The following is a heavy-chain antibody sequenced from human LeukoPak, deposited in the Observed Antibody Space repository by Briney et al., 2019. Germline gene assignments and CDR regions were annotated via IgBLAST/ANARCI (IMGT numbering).Heavy chain of an antibody. J-gene: IGHJ4*02. Sequence: GGSLRLSCAASGFTVSSNYMSWVRQAPGKGLEWVSVIYSGGSTYYADSVKGRFTISRDNSKNTLYLQMNSLRAEDTAVYYCARHRDGYNPDYWGQGTLVTVPS. CDR3: ARHRDGYNPDY. D-gene: IGHD5-24*01. CDR1: GFTVSSNY. CDR2: IYSGGST. V-gene: IGHV3-53*01.